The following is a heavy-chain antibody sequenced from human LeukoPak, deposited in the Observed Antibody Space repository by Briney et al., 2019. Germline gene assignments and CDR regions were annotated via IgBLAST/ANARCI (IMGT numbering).Heavy chain of an antibody. CDR3: ARGVTIPPLWFGGLSANFDY. CDR1: VYTFTSYD. CDR2: MNPNSGNT. J-gene: IGHJ4*02. D-gene: IGHD3-10*01. Sequence: ASVTVSCKASVYTFTSYDINWVRQATGQGLEWMGWMNPNSGNTGYAQKFQGRVTMTRNTSISTAYMELSSLRSEDTAVYYCARGVTIPPLWFGGLSANFDYWGQGTLVTVSS. V-gene: IGHV1-8*01.